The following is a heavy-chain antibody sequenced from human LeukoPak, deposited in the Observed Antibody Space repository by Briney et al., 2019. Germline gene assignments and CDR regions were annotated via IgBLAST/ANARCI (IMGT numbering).Heavy chain of an antibody. V-gene: IGHV4-39*01. D-gene: IGHD5-24*01. CDR2: MYYRGST. J-gene: IGHJ4*02. CDR3: ARHGRDGYNCRPVVYY. Sequence: PSETLFLTCTVSGDSISTSGYYWGWIRQSPGKGLEWIGSMYYRGSTYYNPSLKSRVTLSVDTPKNQFSLKLSSVTAADTAVYYCARHGRDGYNCRPVVYYWGQETLVTVSS. CDR1: GDSISTSGYY.